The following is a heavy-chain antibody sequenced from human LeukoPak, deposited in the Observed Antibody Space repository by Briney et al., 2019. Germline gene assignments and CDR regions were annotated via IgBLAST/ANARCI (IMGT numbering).Heavy chain of an antibody. Sequence: GASVKVSCKASGYTFTSYYMHWVRQAPGQGLEWMGIINTSGGSTSYAQKFQGRVTMTRDTSTSTVYMELSSLRSEDTAVYYCARDSGAAKGYYYYYMDVWGKGTTVTVSS. V-gene: IGHV1-46*01. J-gene: IGHJ6*03. CDR3: ARDSGAAKGYYYYYMDV. D-gene: IGHD3-10*01. CDR1: GYTFTSYY. CDR2: INTSGGST.